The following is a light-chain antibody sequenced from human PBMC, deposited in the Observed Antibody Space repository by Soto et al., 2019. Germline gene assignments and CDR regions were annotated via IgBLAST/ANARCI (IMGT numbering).Light chain of an antibody. CDR2: DNN. CDR3: GTWDNSLSAGV. J-gene: IGLJ3*02. Sequence: QSALTQPPSVSAAPGQKVTISCSGSSSNIGSNYVSWYQQLPGTAPKLLIYDNNKQPSGIPYRFSGSKSATSATLGITGLQTGDEADYYCGTWDNSLSAGVFGGGTKLTVL. V-gene: IGLV1-51*01. CDR1: SSNIGSNY.